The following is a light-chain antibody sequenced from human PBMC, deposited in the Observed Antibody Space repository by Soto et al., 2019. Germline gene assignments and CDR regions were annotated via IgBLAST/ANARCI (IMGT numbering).Light chain of an antibody. Sequence: DIQMTQSPSSLSASVGARVSITCQASQDIRTSLSWFQQKPGRAPKLLIYGASYLETGVPSRFRGSGTGTDFNFTISSLPAEDIATYYCQQYDNLPPFTFGPGTKVDIK. CDR3: QQYDNLPPFT. V-gene: IGKV1-33*01. CDR2: GAS. CDR1: QDIRTS. J-gene: IGKJ3*01.